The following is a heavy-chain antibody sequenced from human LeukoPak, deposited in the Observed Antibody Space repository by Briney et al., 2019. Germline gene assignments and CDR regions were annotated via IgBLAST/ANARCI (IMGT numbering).Heavy chain of an antibody. CDR2: IYYSGST. CDR1: GGSISSYY. V-gene: IGHV4-59*08. J-gene: IGHJ4*02. CDR3: ARQDSSCYYGVDY. D-gene: IGHD3-22*01. Sequence: SETLSLTCTVSGGSISSYYWSWIRQPPGKGLEWIGYIYYSGSTNYNPSLKSRVTISVDTSKNQFSLKLSSVTAADTAVYYCARQDSSCYYGVDYWGQGTLVTVSS.